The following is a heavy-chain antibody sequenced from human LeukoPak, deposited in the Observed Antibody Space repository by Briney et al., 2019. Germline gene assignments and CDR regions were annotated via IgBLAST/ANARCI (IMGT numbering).Heavy chain of an antibody. Sequence: GGSLRLSCAASGFTFSSYSMNWVRQAPGKGLEWVSSISSSSSYIYYADSVKGRFTISRDDAKNSLYLQMNSLRAEDTAVYYCARMVGAIPDYWGQGTLVTVSS. CDR1: GFTFSSYS. V-gene: IGHV3-21*01. CDR3: ARMVGAIPDY. J-gene: IGHJ4*02. CDR2: ISSSSSYI. D-gene: IGHD1-26*01.